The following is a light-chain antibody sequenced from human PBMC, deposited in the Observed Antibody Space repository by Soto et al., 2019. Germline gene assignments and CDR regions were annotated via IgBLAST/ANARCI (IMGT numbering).Light chain of an antibody. CDR1: SSNIGAGYD. CDR2: GNS. V-gene: IGLV1-40*01. J-gene: IGLJ2*01. CDR3: QSYDSSLSGYVV. Sequence: QSVLTQPPSMSGAPGQRVTISCTGSSSNIGAGYDVHWYQQLPGTAPKLLIYGNSNRPSGVPDRFSGSKSGTSASLAITGLQAEDEAYYYCQSYDSSLSGYVVFGGGTKLTVL.